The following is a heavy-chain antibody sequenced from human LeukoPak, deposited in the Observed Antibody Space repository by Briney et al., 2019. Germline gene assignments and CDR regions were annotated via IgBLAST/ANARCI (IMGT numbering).Heavy chain of an antibody. CDR1: GFKFDDYG. CDR2: INWNGAWT. V-gene: IGHV3-20*04. Sequence: GGSLRLSCAASGFKFDDYGMSWVRQAPGKGLEWVCDINWNGAWTGYADSVKGQFTISRDNAKYSLYLQMNSLRAEDTALYYCECYYYDSSRGFDLWGQGTLVTVSA. J-gene: IGHJ5*02. D-gene: IGHD3-22*01. CDR3: ECYYYDSSRGFDL.